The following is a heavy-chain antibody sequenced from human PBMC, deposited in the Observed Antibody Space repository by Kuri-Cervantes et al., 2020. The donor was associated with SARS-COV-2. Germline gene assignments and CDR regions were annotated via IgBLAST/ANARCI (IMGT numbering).Heavy chain of an antibody. J-gene: IGHJ4*02. D-gene: IGHD3-3*01. CDR2: IYYSGST. CDR3: ARLSVPNYDFWSGYPPGGYYFDY. Sequence: SETLSLTCTVSGGSISSYYWSWIRQPPGKGLEWIGYIYYSGSTNYNPSLKSRVTISVDTSKNQFSLKLSSGTAADTAVYYCARLSVPNYDFWSGYPPGGYYFDYWGQGTLVTVSS. V-gene: IGHV4-59*08. CDR1: GGSISSYY.